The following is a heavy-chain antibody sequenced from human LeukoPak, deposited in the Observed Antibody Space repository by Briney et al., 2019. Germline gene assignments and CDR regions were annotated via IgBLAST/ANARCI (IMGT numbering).Heavy chain of an antibody. J-gene: IGHJ4*02. CDR1: AYSFTSYW. D-gene: IGHD5-12*01. V-gene: IGHV5-51*01. CDR3: ARQDGDGLYFFDY. Sequence: GESLKISCKGSAYSFTSYWIAWVRQMPGQGLEWMGIIYPGGSDTRYSPSFQGQVTISADKSISTAYLQWSSLKASDTAMYYCARQDGDGLYFFDYWGQGTLVTVSS. CDR2: IYPGGSDT.